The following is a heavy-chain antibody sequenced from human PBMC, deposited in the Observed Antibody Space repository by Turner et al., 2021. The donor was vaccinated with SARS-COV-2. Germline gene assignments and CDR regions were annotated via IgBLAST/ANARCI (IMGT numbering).Heavy chain of an antibody. D-gene: IGHD5-18*01. CDR3: ASLNVDTPYYGMDV. CDR1: GGSISSYY. CDR2: IYYSGNN. J-gene: IGHJ6*02. V-gene: IGHV4-59*08. Sequence: QVQLLESVPGLVKPSETLSLTCSVSGGSISSYYWCWIRQPPGKGLEWIGYIYYSGNNNDNPALRSRVTISVDTTKNQFSLRLSSVAAADTAVYYWASLNVDTPYYGMDVWGQGTTVTVSS.